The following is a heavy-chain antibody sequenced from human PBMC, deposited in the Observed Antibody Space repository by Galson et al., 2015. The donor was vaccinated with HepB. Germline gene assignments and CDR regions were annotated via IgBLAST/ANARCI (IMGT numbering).Heavy chain of an antibody. CDR3: AKNSGSNWFVPHHFDS. CDR1: GFTFANYV. CDR2: ISGSGGST. Sequence: GFTFANYVMNWVRQAPGKGLEWVSSISGSGGSTYYRGSFKGRFTISRDNSKNTVYLQMKSLRADDTAVYYCAKNSGSNWFVPHHFDSWGQGTLVTVSS. J-gene: IGHJ4*02. D-gene: IGHD6-13*01. V-gene: IGHV3-23*01.